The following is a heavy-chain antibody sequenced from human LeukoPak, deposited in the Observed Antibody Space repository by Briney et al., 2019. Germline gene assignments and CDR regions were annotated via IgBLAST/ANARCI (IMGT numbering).Heavy chain of an antibody. J-gene: IGHJ5*02. CDR1: GGTFSSYT. CDR3: ARDYGDTAMVDLNWFDP. CDR2: IIPILGIA. D-gene: IGHD5-18*01. V-gene: IGHV1-69*04. Sequence: SVKVSCKASGGTFSSYTISWVRQAPGQGLEWMGRIIPILGIANYAQKFQGRVTITADKSTSTAYMELSSLGSEDAAVDYGARDYGDTAMVDLNWFDPWGQGTLVTVSS.